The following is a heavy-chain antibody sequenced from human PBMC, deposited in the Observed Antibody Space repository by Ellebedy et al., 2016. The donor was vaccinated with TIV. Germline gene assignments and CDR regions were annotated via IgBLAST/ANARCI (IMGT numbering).Heavy chain of an antibody. CDR3: TRARSSGWLHTPDY. V-gene: IGHV1-46*04. CDR1: GYTLMSYG. Sequence: AASVKVSCKASGYTLMSYGICWVRQAPGQGLEWMGLINPDSGSTTYAQKVQGRRTMTRDTSTSTVYMELSSLRSEDTAVYYCTRARSSGWLHTPDYWGQGTLVTVSS. J-gene: IGHJ4*02. CDR2: INPDSGST. D-gene: IGHD6-19*01.